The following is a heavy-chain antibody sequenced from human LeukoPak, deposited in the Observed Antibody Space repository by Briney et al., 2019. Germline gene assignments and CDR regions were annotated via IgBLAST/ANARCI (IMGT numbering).Heavy chain of an antibody. CDR2: MNPNSGNT. V-gene: IGHV1-8*01. CDR1: GYTFTSYD. D-gene: IGHD3-10*01. CDR3: ARLYGSGSYAESPNDY. Sequence: ASVKVSCKASGYTFTSYDINWVRQATGQGLEWMGWMNPNSGNTGYAQKFQGRVTMTRNTSISTAYMELSSLRSEDTAVYYCARLYGSGSYAESPNDYWGQGTLVTVSS. J-gene: IGHJ4*02.